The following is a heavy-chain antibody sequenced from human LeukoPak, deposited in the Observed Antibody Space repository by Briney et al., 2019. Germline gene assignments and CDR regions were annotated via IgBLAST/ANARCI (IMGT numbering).Heavy chain of an antibody. CDR3: ARWPYSSSYYFDY. J-gene: IGHJ4*02. CDR1: GFTFSDYN. Sequence: GGSLRLSCAASGFTFSDYNMNWVRQSPEKGLEWVSSITSGTTYIYYADSVRGRLTLSRDNAKNSLYLQMNSLRAEDTAVYYCARWPYSSSYYFDYWGQGTLVTVSS. V-gene: IGHV3-21*01. CDR2: ITSGTTYI. D-gene: IGHD6-6*01.